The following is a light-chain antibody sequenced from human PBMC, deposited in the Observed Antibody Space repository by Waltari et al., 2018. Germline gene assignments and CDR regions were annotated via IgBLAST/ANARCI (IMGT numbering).Light chain of an antibody. Sequence: DIQMTQSPSSLSTSVGDRVTITCRASQSISSYLSWYHQKPGKAPKLLIYAASSLQSGVPSRFSGSGSGTDFTLTISSLQPEDFATYYCQQSNSTPLTFGGGTKVEIK. CDR1: QSISSY. J-gene: IGKJ4*01. CDR2: AAS. CDR3: QQSNSTPLT. V-gene: IGKV1-39*01.